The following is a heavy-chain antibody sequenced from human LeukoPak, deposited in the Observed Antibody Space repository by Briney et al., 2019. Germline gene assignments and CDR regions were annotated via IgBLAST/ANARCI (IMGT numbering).Heavy chain of an antibody. CDR3: AKLWFGESAHFDY. J-gene: IGHJ4*02. Sequence: GGSLRPSCAASGFTFSSYAMSWVRQAPGPGLEWFSAISGCGGSTYYADSVKGRFTMSRDNSKNTLHLQMNSLRAADTAVYYCAKLWFGESAHFDYWGQGTLVTVSA. D-gene: IGHD3-10*01. CDR1: GFTFSSYA. CDR2: ISGCGGST. V-gene: IGHV3-23*01.